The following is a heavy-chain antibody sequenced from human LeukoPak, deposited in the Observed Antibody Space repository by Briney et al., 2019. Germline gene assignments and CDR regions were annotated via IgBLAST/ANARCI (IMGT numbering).Heavy chain of an antibody. Sequence: GASVKVSCTASGYTFTSYYMHWVRQAPGQGLEWMGIINPSGGSTSYAQKFQGRVTMTRDMSTSTVYMELSSLRSEDTAVYYCARSQSCSSTSCYPNDYWGQGTLVTVSS. J-gene: IGHJ4*02. V-gene: IGHV1-46*01. CDR2: INPSGGST. CDR3: ARSQSCSSTSCYPNDY. CDR1: GYTFTSYY. D-gene: IGHD2-2*01.